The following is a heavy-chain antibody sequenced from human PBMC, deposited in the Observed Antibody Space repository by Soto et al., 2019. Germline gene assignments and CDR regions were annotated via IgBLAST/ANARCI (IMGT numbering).Heavy chain of an antibody. Sequence: PSETLSLTCAVSGASISTNNWWSWVRQPPGKGLEWIGEVYHSGSTNCNPSLKSRVTISIDKSKNQFSLRLTSMTAADTAVYYCAVPGAGDFDYWSQGTLFTVSS. CDR2: VYHSGST. J-gene: IGHJ4*02. V-gene: IGHV4-4*02. D-gene: IGHD6-13*01. CDR3: AVPGAGDFDY. CDR1: GASISTNNW.